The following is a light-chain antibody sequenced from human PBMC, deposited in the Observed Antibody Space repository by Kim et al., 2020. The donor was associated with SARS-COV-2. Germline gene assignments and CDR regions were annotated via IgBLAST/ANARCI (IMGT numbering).Light chain of an antibody. V-gene: IGKV3-15*01. CDR2: GAS. J-gene: IGKJ4*01. Sequence: VSPGERAPLSCRASQSISISLAWYQQKPGQAPRLLIYGASTRATGIPARFSGRGSGTEFTLTISSLQSEDFAVYSCQQYNNWPLTFGGGTKVDIK. CDR1: QSISIS. CDR3: QQYNNWPLT.